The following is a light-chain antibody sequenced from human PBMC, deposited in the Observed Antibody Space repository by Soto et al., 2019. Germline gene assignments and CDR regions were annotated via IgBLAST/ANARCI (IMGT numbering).Light chain of an antibody. CDR1: SSDIGGYNF. CDR3: QSYDSSLSAYV. Sequence: QSALTQPASVSGSPGQSITIACTGTSSDIGGYNFVSWYQQHPGKAPKLLIYDVGNRPSGVSNRFSGSKSGNTASLTISGLQAEDEAHYCCQSYDSSLSAYVFGTGTKLTVL. CDR2: DVG. V-gene: IGLV2-14*01. J-gene: IGLJ1*01.